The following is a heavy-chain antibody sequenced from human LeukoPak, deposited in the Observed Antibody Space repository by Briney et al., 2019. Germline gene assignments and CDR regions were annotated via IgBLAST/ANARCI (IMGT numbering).Heavy chain of an antibody. CDR1: GGTFSSYG. CDR2: ISAYNGNT. CDR3: ARDPAIAVAGKGYFLH. Sequence: ASVKVSCKASGGTFSSYGISWVRQAPGQGLEWMGWISAYNGNTNYAQKLQGRVTMTTDTSTSTAYMELRSLRSDDTAVYYCARDPAIAVAGKGYFLHWGQGTLVTVSS. V-gene: IGHV1-18*01. D-gene: IGHD6-19*01. J-gene: IGHJ1*01.